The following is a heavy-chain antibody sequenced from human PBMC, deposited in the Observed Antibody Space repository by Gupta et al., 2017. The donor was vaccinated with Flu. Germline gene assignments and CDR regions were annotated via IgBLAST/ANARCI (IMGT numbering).Heavy chain of an antibody. CDR2: ISSSGSTI. CDR3: ARDCSGGSGYEDYYYGMDV. J-gene: IGHJ6*02. D-gene: IGHD2-15*01. V-gene: IGHV3-48*03. Sequence: VRQAPGKGLEWVSYISSSGSTIYYADSVKGRFTISRDNAKNSLYLQMNSLRAEETAVYYCARDCSGGSGYEDYYYGMDVGGQGTTVTVSS.